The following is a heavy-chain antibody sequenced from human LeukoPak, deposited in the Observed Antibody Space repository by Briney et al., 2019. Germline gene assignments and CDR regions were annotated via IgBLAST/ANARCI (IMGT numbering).Heavy chain of an antibody. J-gene: IGHJ6*02. Sequence: SETLSLTCTVSGGSISSYYWSWIRQPPGKGLEWIGYIYYSGSTNYNPSLKSRVTISVDTSKNQVSLKLSSVTAADTAVYYCARGWDTGYSYYGMDVWGPGTTVTVSS. CDR1: GGSISSYY. D-gene: IGHD5-18*01. CDR3: ARGWDTGYSYYGMDV. CDR2: IYYSGST. V-gene: IGHV4-59*01.